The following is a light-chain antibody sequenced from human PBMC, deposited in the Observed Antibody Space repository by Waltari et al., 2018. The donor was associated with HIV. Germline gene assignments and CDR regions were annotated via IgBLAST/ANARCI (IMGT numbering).Light chain of an antibody. Sequence: QSVLTQPPSVSAAPGQKVTISCSVSSPNFRTDSVSWYQQLPGTAPKLLIYENNKRPSGIPDRFSGSKSGTSATLGITGLQTGDEADYYCGTWDSSLSAVFGTGTRVTVL. CDR3: GTWDSSLSAV. J-gene: IGLJ1*01. CDR2: ENN. V-gene: IGLV1-51*02. CDR1: SPNFRTDS.